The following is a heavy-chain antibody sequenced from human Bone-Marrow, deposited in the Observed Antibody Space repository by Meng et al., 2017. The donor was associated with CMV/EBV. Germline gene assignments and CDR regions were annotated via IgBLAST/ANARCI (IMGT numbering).Heavy chain of an antibody. Sequence: GESLKISCAASGFTFRNYWMSWVRQAPGKGLEWVANINGDGSDRCYVDSVKGRFTISRDNARNSLYMEMNSLRPEDTAVYYCVPHDCAMDVWGQGTTVTVSS. J-gene: IGHJ6*02. CDR3: VPHDCAMDV. CDR1: GFTFRNYW. CDR2: INGDGSDR. V-gene: IGHV3-7*01.